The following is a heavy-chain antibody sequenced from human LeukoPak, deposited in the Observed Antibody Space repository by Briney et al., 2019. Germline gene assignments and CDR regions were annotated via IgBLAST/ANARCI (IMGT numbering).Heavy chain of an antibody. CDR3: ARANWNYMNWFDP. Sequence: SVKVSCKASGGTFSSYAISWARQAPGQGLEWMGGIIPIFGTANYAQKFQGRVTITTDESTSTAYMELSSLRSEDTAVYYCARANWNYMNWFDPWGQGTLVTVSS. CDR2: IIPIFGTA. CDR1: GGTFSSYA. D-gene: IGHD1-7*01. J-gene: IGHJ5*02. V-gene: IGHV1-69*05.